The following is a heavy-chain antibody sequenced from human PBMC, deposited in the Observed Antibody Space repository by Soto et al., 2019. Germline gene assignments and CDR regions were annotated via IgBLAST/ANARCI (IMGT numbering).Heavy chain of an antibody. D-gene: IGHD1-26*01. CDR3: SGAESPDTAYFSLY. V-gene: IGHV1-69*13. CDR2: IIPIFGTA. J-gene: IGHJ4*02. Sequence: SLKVSCKASGGTFSSYAISWVRQAPGQGLEWMGGIIPIFGTANYAQKFQGRVTITADESTSTAYLQMNSLNIEDSAVYYCSGAESPDTAYFSLYWGQGTPVTVSS. CDR1: GGTFSSYA.